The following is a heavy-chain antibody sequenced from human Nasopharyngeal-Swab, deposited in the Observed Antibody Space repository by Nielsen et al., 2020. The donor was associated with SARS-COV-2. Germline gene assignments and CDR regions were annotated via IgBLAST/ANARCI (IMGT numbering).Heavy chain of an antibody. D-gene: IGHD5-12*01. Sequence: VSVKVSCKASGYTFTSYDINWVRPATGQGLEWMGWMNPNSGNTGYAQKFQGRVTMTRNTSISTAYMELSSLRSEDTAVYYCARGFIVATIFHYYYYMDVWGKGTTVTVSS. J-gene: IGHJ6*03. CDR1: GYTFTSYD. V-gene: IGHV1-8*01. CDR2: MNPNSGNT. CDR3: ARGFIVATIFHYYYYMDV.